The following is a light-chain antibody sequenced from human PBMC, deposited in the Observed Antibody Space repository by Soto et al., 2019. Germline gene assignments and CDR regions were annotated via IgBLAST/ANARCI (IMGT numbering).Light chain of an antibody. CDR3: QQYGSSPRT. Sequence: DIVLTQSPGTLFLSPGETATLSCRASQNVDSNYLAWYQQKPGQAPRLLIHDASSRATGISDRFTGSGSGTDFTLTITTLEPEDFAVYYCQQYGSSPRTFGLGTKVDI. CDR1: QNVDSNY. V-gene: IGKV3-20*01. J-gene: IGKJ1*01. CDR2: DAS.